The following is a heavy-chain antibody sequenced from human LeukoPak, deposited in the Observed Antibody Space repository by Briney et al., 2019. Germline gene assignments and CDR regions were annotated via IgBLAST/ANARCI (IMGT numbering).Heavy chain of an antibody. V-gene: IGHV4-34*01. Sequence: PSETLSLTCAVYGGSFSGYYWSWIRQPPGKGLEWIGEINHSGSTNYNPSLKSRVTISVDTSKNQFSLKLGSVTAADTAVYYCARGLLLLWVGELFLGLDPWGQGTLVTVSS. D-gene: IGHD3-10*01. J-gene: IGHJ5*02. CDR3: ARGLLLLWVGELFLGLDP. CDR2: INHSGST. CDR1: GGSFSGYY.